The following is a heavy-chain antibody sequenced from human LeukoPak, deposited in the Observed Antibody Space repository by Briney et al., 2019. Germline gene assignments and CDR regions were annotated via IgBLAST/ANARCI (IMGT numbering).Heavy chain of an antibody. J-gene: IGHJ4*02. CDR2: IKQDGSEK. V-gene: IGHV3-7*01. CDR1: GFTFSSYW. D-gene: IGHD6-19*01. Sequence: PGGSLRLSCAASGFTFSSYWMSWVRQAPGKGLEWVANIKQDGSEKYYVDSVKGRFTISRDNAKNSLYLQMNSLRAEDTAVYYCARIPGIAVAGFGYWGQGTLVTVSS. CDR3: ARIPGIAVAGFGY.